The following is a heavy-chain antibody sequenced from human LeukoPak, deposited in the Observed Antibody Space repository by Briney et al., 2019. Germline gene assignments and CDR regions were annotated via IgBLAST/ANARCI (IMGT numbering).Heavy chain of an antibody. V-gene: IGHV3-74*01. CDR3: ARVGYCTNGVCFYYFDY. J-gene: IGHJ4*02. D-gene: IGHD2-8*01. CDR2: INSDGSST. Sequence: GGSLGLSCAASGFTFSSYWMHWVRQAPGKGLVWVSRINSDGSSTSYADSVKGRFTISRDNAKNTLYLQMNSLRAEDTAVYYCARVGYCTNGVCFYYFDYWGQGTLVTVSS. CDR1: GFTFSSYW.